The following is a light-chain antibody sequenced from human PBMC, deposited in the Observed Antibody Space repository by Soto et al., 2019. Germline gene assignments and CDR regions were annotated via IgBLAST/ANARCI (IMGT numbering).Light chain of an antibody. Sequence: QSVLTQPASVSGSPGQSITISCTGTSSDVGGYKYVSWYQQHPGKAPKLMIYEVNNRPSGVSDRFSGSKSDNTASLTISGLQTEDEADYYCCSYVSSKTYLFGTGTKVTVL. V-gene: IGLV2-14*01. CDR1: SSDVGGYKY. CDR2: EVN. CDR3: CSYVSSKTYL. J-gene: IGLJ1*01.